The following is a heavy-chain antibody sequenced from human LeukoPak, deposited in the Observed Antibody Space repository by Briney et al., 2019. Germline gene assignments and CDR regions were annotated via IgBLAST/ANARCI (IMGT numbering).Heavy chain of an antibody. CDR2: MNPNSGNT. V-gene: IGHV1-8*03. CDR1: GYTFTSYD. CDR3: AARGDPDAFDI. D-gene: IGHD3-10*01. Sequence: ASVKVSCKASGYTFTSYDINWVRQAPGQGLEWMGWMNPNSGNTGYAQKFQGRVTITTDESTSTAYMELSSLRSEDTAVYYCAARGDPDAFDIWGQGTMVTVSS. J-gene: IGHJ3*02.